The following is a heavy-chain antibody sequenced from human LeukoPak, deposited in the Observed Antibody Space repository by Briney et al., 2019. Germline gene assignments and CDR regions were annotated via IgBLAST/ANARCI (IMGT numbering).Heavy chain of an antibody. CDR1: GFTFSSYS. CDR2: ISSGSYHI. V-gene: IGHV3-21*01. Sequence: PGGSLRLSCEASGFTFSSYSMNWVRQAPGKGLEWVSSISSGSYHIYYADAVKGRFTISRDNAKNSLYLQMNSVRPEDTALYYCAKDWGSPYNYGSGPCDYWGQGALVTVSS. CDR3: AKDWGSPYNYGSGPCDY. D-gene: IGHD3-10*01. J-gene: IGHJ4*02.